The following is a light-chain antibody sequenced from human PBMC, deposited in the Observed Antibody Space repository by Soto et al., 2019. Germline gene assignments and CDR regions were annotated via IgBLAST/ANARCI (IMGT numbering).Light chain of an antibody. CDR2: GAS. Sequence: ESVLTQSPGTLSLSPGKSATLSCRASQSVSSNYLAWYQQKPGQAPRLLIYGASTRASGIPDRFSGSGSGTDFTLTISRLEPEDFAVYYCHQYSSSPRTFGQGTKVDIK. CDR1: QSVSSNY. CDR3: HQYSSSPRT. J-gene: IGKJ1*01. V-gene: IGKV3-20*01.